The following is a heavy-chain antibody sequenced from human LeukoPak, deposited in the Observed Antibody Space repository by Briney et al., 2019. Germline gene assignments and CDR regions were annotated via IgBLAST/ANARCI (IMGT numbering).Heavy chain of an antibody. J-gene: IGHJ4*02. CDR1: GGSISSYY. D-gene: IGHD1-26*01. CDR2: IYYSGSS. Sequence: SETLSLTCTVSGGSISSYYWSWIRQPPGKGLEWIGYIYYSGSSNYNPSLKSRVTISVDTSKNQFSPKLSSVTAADTAVYYCARGATYVDYWGQGTLVTVSS. CDR3: ARGATYVDY. V-gene: IGHV4-59*01.